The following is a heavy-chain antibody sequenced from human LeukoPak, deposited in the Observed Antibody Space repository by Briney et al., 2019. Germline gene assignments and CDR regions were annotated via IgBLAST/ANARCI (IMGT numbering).Heavy chain of an antibody. CDR3: ARALYQLPCMDV. V-gene: IGHV1-2*02. CDR1: GYTFTGYY. Sequence: GASVKVSCKASGYTFTGYYMHWVRQAPGQGLEWMGWINPNSGGTNYAQKFQGRVTMTRDTSISTAYMELSSLRSEDTAVYYCARALYQLPCMDVWGQGTTVTVSS. J-gene: IGHJ6*02. D-gene: IGHD2-2*01. CDR2: INPNSGGT.